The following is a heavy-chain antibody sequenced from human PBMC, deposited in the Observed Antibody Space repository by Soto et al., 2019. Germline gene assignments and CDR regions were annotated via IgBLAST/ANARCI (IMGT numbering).Heavy chain of an antibody. V-gene: IGHV4-30-4*01. CDR1: GDSISSNNNS. Sequence: QVQLQESGPGLVKPSQTLSLTCTVSGDSISSNNNSWSWISKPPGEGMEWIGFISYSGTTSYSPYLKSRIAISLDRSKNEFSLSLSVVTAENTAGYYCARGRGYSYGLDPWGQGTLVTVSS. CDR3: ARGRGYSYGLDP. D-gene: IGHD5-18*01. J-gene: IGHJ5*02. CDR2: ISYSGTT.